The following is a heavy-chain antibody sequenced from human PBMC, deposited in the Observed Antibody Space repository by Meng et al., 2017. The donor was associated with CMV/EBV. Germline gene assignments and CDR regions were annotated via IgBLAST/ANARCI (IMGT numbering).Heavy chain of an antibody. D-gene: IGHD3-10*01. CDR1: GFTFSSYS. CDR2: ISGSGGST. V-gene: IGHV3-23*01. Sequence: GGSLRLSCAASGFTFSSYSMNWVRQAPGKGLEWVSAISGSGGSTYYADSVKGRFTISRDNSKNTLYLQMNSLRAEDTAVYYCAKLVLLWFGESLQRGADHDYWGQGTLVTVSS. J-gene: IGHJ4*02. CDR3: AKLVLLWFGESLQRGADHDY.